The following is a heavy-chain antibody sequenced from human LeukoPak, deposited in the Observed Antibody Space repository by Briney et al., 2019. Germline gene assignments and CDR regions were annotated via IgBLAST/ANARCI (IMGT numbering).Heavy chain of an antibody. V-gene: IGHV4-59*08. D-gene: IGHD6-19*01. CDR1: SGSIASYY. Sequence: SETLSLTCSFSSGSIASYYWSWVRQPPGKGLEWMGYISYTGTTVYNASLKGRLTLSIDTSKNQFSLNLNSVTAADTAFYYCAGLNIAPRGWYGNYFDPWGRGTLVTVS. CDR3: AGLNIAPRGWYGNYFDP. CDR2: ISYTGTT. J-gene: IGHJ5*02.